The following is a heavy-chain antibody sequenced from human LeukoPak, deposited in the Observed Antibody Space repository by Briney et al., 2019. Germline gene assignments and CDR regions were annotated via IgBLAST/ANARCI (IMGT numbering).Heavy chain of an antibody. Sequence: PGGSLRLSCAASGFTFNSYAMSWVRQAPGKGPEWVSAITSGGGDTYHHDSVNGRFTISRDNSKNTLYLQMNSLRAEDTAIYYCAKGSSSSRPYYFDYWAPGTLVTVSS. CDR1: GFTFNSYA. D-gene: IGHD6-6*01. CDR3: AKGSSSSRPYYFDY. J-gene: IGHJ4*02. CDR2: ITSGGGDT. V-gene: IGHV3-23*01.